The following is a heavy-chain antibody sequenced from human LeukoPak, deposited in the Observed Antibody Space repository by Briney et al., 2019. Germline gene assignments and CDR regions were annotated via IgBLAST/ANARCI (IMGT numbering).Heavy chain of an antibody. CDR2: IDSSGTTV. V-gene: IGHV3-11*04. CDR3: AREAVVTAIDF. J-gene: IGHJ4*02. Sequence: GGSLRLSCAASGFTFTDFYMSWIRQAPGKGLEWVSYIDSSGTTVYYADSVRGRFTISRDNAYHSLHLQMNSLRAEDTAVYYCAREAVVTAIDFWGRGTMVTVSS. CDR1: GFTFTDFY. D-gene: IGHD2-21*02.